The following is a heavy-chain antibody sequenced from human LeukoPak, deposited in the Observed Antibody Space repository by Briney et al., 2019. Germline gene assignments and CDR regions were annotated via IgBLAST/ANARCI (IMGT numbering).Heavy chain of an antibody. D-gene: IGHD4-17*01. CDR2: ISSSGSTL. Sequence: PGGSLRLSCAASGFTFSDYDMSWIRQAPGKGLEWVSYISSSGSTLYDADSVRGCFTISRDYGKNALYLQINWLRAEDTTVYYCARGSSLVTTSYYYYGMDVWGQGTTVTVSS. V-gene: IGHV3-11*01. CDR3: ARGSSLVTTSYYYYGMDV. CDR1: GFTFSDYD. J-gene: IGHJ6*02.